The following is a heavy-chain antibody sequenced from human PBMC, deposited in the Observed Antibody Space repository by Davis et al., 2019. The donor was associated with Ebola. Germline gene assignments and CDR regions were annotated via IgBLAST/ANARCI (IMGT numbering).Heavy chain of an antibody. CDR3: AKDYVDYDFWSGYYRVRGSWFDP. Sequence: GGSLRLSCAASGFTFSSYGMHWVRQAPGKGLEWVAVISYDGSNKYYADSVKGRFTISRDNSKNTLYLQMNSLRAEDTAVYYCAKDYVDYDFWSGYYRVRGSWFDPWGQGTAVTVSS. D-gene: IGHD3-3*01. V-gene: IGHV3-30*18. CDR1: GFTFSSYG. CDR2: ISYDGSNK. J-gene: IGHJ5*02.